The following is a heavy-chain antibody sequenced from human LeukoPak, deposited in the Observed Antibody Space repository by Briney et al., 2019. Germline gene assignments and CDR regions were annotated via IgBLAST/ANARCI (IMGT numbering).Heavy chain of an antibody. CDR2: INPNSGGT. CDR1: GYTFTAYS. V-gene: IGHV1-2*02. CDR3: VRDLDYYGSGSFFNI. D-gene: IGHD3-10*01. Sequence: ASVKVSCKAPGYTFTAYSMHWVRQAPGQGLEWMGWINPNSGGTNYAQKFQGRVTMTRDTSITTAYMELSRLRSDDTAVYYCVRDLDYYGSGSFFNIWGQGTMVTVSS. J-gene: IGHJ3*02.